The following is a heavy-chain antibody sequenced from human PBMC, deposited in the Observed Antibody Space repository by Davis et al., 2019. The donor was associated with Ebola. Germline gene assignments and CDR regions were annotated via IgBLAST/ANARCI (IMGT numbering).Heavy chain of an antibody. J-gene: IGHJ4*02. V-gene: IGHV1-46*01. Sequence: ASVKVPCKASGYTFTSYYMHWVRQAPGQGLEWMGIINPSGGSTSYAQKFQGRVTMTRDTSTSTVYMELSSLRSEDTAVYYCARDYRGGDILTGSYFDYWGQGTLVTVSS. CDR1: GYTFTSYY. D-gene: IGHD3-9*01. CDR3: ARDYRGGDILTGSYFDY. CDR2: INPSGGST.